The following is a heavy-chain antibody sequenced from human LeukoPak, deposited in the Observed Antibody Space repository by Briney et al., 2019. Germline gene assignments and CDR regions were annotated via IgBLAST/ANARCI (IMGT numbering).Heavy chain of an antibody. CDR1: GGTFSSFA. V-gene: IGHV1-69*06. J-gene: IGHJ4*02. D-gene: IGHD3-10*01. CDR2: IIPICGTA. Sequence: GASVKVSCKASGGTFSSFAISWVRQAPGQGLEWMGRIIPICGTANYAQKFQGRVTITADKSTSTAYMELSSLRSEDTAVYYCASEARPGYYDSGSYYRPLDYWGQGTLVTVSS. CDR3: ASEARPGYYDSGSYYRPLDY.